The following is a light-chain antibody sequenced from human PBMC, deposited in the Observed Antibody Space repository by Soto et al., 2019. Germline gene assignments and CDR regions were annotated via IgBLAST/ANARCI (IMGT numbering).Light chain of an antibody. CDR3: TSYTTKSTYV. CDR2: EVR. V-gene: IGLV2-14*01. J-gene: IGLJ1*01. CDR1: SSDVGYYNY. Sequence: QSVLTQPASVSGSPGQSITISCTGTSSDVGYYNYVSWYQQHPGKAPQLMIYEVRSRPSGVSDRFSGSKSANTASLTISGFQAEDEADYYCTSYTTKSTYVLGTGTKGTVL.